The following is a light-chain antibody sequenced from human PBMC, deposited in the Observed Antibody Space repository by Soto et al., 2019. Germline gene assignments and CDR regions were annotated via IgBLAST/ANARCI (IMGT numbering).Light chain of an antibody. CDR1: SSDVGGYNY. J-gene: IGLJ1*01. CDR3: SAYTSSSTLDV. V-gene: IGLV2-14*01. CDR2: EVS. Sequence: QSALTQPASVAGSPGQSITISCTGTSSDVGGYNYVSWYQQHPGKAPKLMIYEVSNRPSGVSNRFSGSKSGNTASLTISGLKAEDEADYYCSAYTSSSTLDVFGTGKKVTVL.